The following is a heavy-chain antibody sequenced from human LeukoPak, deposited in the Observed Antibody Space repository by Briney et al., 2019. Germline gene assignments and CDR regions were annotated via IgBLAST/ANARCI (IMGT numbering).Heavy chain of an antibody. D-gene: IGHD3-22*01. J-gene: IGHJ4*02. CDR1: GFTFSSYA. CDR2: ISYDGSNK. CDR3: AKGATYYYDSSGLGY. V-gene: IGHV3-30-3*01. Sequence: GGSLRLSCAASGFTFSSYAMHWVRQAPGKGLEWVAVISYDGSNKYYADSVRGRFTISRDNSKNTLYLQMNSLRAEDTAVYYCAKGATYYYDSSGLGYWGQGTLVTVSS.